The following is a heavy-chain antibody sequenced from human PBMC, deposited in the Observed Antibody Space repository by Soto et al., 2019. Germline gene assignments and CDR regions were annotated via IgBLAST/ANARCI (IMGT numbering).Heavy chain of an antibody. D-gene: IGHD2-2*01. CDR1: GFTFTTYA. V-gene: IGHV3-23*01. CDR3: AKQTPNAGSTV. Sequence: EVQLLESGGGLVQPGGSLRLSCAASGFTFTTYAMNWVRQAPGKGLEWVSTVSGSGGSTYHADSVKGRFTVSRDNSKNTLYLQMNSLRTEDTAVYYCAKQTPNAGSTVRGQGTTVTVSS. CDR2: VSGSGGST. J-gene: IGHJ6*02.